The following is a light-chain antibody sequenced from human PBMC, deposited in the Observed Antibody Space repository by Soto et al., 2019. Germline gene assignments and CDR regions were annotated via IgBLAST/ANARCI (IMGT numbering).Light chain of an antibody. CDR1: QSVSTN. V-gene: IGKV3-15*01. Sequence: EIVMTQSPATLSVSPGERATLSCRASQSVSTNLAWYQQKPGQAPRLLTYGASTRATGIPARFSGSGSGTEFTLTISSLQSEDFAAYYCQQYNNWPRTFGQGTKVDIK. CDR2: GAS. CDR3: QQYNNWPRT. J-gene: IGKJ1*01.